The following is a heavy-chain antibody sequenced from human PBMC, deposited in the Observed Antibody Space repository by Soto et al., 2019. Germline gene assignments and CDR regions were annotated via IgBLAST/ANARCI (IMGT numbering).Heavy chain of an antibody. CDR2: ISAYNSNT. CDR1: GYTFTNYG. D-gene: IGHD6-6*01. J-gene: IGHJ6*02. Sequence: ASVKVSCKAPGYTFTNYGISWVRQAPGQGLEWMGWISAYNSNTEYAEKFQGRVTMTSDTSTTTAYLELRSLRSDDTALYYCARDMRQLAPYLYFGLDVWGQGTAVTVSS. CDR3: ARDMRQLAPYLYFGLDV. V-gene: IGHV1-18*01.